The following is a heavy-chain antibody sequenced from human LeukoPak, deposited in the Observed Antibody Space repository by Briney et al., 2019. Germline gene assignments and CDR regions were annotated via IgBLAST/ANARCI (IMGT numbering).Heavy chain of an antibody. CDR3: ARAGLVGALDY. V-gene: IGHV3-21*01. D-gene: IGHD1-26*01. Sequence: GGSLRLSCAASGFTFSSYSMNWVRQATGKGLEWVSSISSSSYIYYADSVKGRFTISRDNAKNSLYLQMNSLRAEDTAVYYCARAGLVGALDYWGQGTLVTVSS. CDR2: ISSSSYI. J-gene: IGHJ4*02. CDR1: GFTFSSYS.